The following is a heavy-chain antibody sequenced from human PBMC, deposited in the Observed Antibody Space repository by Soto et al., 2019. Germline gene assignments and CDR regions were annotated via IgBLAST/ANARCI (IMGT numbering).Heavy chain of an antibody. CDR1: GFTFTDDY. D-gene: IGHD3-3*01. V-gene: IGHV3-72*01. Sequence: SGGSLRLSCAASGFTFTDDYMDWVRQTPGKGLEWVGRSRNKAKSYSTEYAASVKGRFSISRDNSKNSLFLQMNSLKTEDTATYYCVHDFFGMNDWGPGTLVTVSS. CDR2: SRNKAKSYST. J-gene: IGHJ4*02. CDR3: VHDFFGMND.